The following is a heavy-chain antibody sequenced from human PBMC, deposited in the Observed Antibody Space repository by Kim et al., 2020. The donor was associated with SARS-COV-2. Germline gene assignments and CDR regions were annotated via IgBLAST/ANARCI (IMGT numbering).Heavy chain of an antibody. CDR3: ARGYGFCSATSCQTADS. J-gene: IGHJ4*02. D-gene: IGHD2-2*03. Sequence: ASVKVSCKASGYSFTTFAMHWVRQAPGQRLEWMGWINGGNGNTKYSQKFQGRVTIIRDTSASTAYMELSSLRVEDTAVYYCARGYGFCSATSCQTADSWGQGTLVTVSS. CDR2: INGGNGNT. CDR1: GYSFTTFA. V-gene: IGHV1-3*01.